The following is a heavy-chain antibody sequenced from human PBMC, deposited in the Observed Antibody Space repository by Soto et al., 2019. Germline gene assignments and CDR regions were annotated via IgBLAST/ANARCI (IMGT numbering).Heavy chain of an antibody. J-gene: IGHJ5*01. CDR2: IDYRGRS. Sequence: QVQLQESGPGLVQPSQTLSLTCTVSGASISSGGFYWSWIRQFPGKGLEWIGYIDYRGRSFYNPSLKSRATISRDPSKSQFSLNVNSVTAADTAVFYCARVSAAGTRWFDSWGQGTLVTVSS. D-gene: IGHD6-13*01. V-gene: IGHV4-31*03. CDR3: ARVSAAGTRWFDS. CDR1: GASISSGGFY.